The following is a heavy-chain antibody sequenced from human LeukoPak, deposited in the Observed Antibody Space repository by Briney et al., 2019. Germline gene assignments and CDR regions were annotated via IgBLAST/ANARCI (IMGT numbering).Heavy chain of an antibody. D-gene: IGHD6-13*01. J-gene: IGHJ4*02. CDR1: GFTFSSYE. Sequence: GGSLRLSCAASGFTFSSYEMNWVRQAPGKGLEWVSYISSSGSTIYYADSVKGRFTISRDNAKNSLYLQMNSLRAEDTAVYYCARGDSSSWYDPGDYWGQGTLVTVSS. CDR3: ARGDSSSWYDPGDY. V-gene: IGHV3-48*03. CDR2: ISSSGSTI.